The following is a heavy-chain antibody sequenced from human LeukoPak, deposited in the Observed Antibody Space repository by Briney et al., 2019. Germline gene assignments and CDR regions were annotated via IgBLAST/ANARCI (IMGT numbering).Heavy chain of an antibody. CDR1: GGSISSSSYY. CDR2: IYYSGST. J-gene: IGHJ4*02. CDR3: ARQEGGGYCSSTSCYLDY. D-gene: IGHD2-2*01. V-gene: IGHV4-39*01. Sequence: SETLSLTCTVSGGSISSSSYYWGWIRQPPGKGLEWIGSIYYSGSTYYNPSLKSRVTISVDTSKSQFSLKLSSVSAADTAVYYCARQEGGGYCSSTSCYLDYWGQGTLVTVSS.